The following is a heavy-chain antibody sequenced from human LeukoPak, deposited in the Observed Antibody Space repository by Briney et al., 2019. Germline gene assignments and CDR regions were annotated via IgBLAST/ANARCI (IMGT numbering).Heavy chain of an antibody. J-gene: IGHJ5*01. CDR3: ARASGSYWWFDS. CDR2: VNPNSGDT. CDR1: GDTVSSYV. V-gene: IGHV1-2*02. Sequence: ASVKVSCKASGDTVSSYVINWVRQAPGQGLEWMGCVNPNSGDTNYAQKFQGSVTMTRDTSISTVYMELSRLRSDDTAVYYCARASGSYWWFDSWGQGTLVTVSS. D-gene: IGHD1-26*01.